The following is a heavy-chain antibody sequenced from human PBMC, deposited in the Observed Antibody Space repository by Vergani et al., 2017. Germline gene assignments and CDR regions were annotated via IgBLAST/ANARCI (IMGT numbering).Heavy chain of an antibody. CDR3: ARARCGGACFMSNWLDT. CDR2: VKSDGNSA. D-gene: IGHD2-21*02. V-gene: IGHV3-74*03. Sequence: EVQLVESGGGLVQPGGSLRLSCAASGFTLGPYWMHWVRQTPGTGLEWVSRVKSDGNSAMYADSVKGRFTISRANSKNTLYLEMKSLRVEDTAVYYCARARCGGACFMSNWLDTWGQGTLVSVSS. J-gene: IGHJ5*02. CDR1: GFTLGPYW.